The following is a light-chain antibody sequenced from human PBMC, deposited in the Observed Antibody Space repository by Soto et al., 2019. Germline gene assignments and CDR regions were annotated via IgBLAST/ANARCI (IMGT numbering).Light chain of an antibody. CDR3: HQYATSSPT. CDR2: GGS. CDR1: PSISVY. Sequence: DIQMTQSPSTLSASVGDRVTITCRASPSISVYLAWYQQRPREAPKLLIYGGSSLESGVPSRFSGSGSGTEFTLTISSLQPTDFETYYCHQYATSSPTFGQGTKLEI. J-gene: IGKJ2*01. V-gene: IGKV1-5*01.